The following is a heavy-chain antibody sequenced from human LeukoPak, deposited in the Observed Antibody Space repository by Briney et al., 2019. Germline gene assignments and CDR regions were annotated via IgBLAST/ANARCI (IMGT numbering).Heavy chain of an antibody. CDR3: AKWKYSNSGIDDY. V-gene: IGHV1-3*01. J-gene: IGHJ4*02. D-gene: IGHD6-6*01. CDR2: INAGNGNT. CDR1: GGTFSSYA. Sequence: ASVKVSCKASGGTFSSYAISWVRQAPGQRLEWMGWINAGNGNTKYSQKFQGRVTITRDTSASTAYMELSSLRSEDTAVYYCAKWKYSNSGIDDYWGQGTLVTVSS.